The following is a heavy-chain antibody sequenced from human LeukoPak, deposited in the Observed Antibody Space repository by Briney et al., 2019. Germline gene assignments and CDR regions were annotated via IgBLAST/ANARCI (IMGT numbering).Heavy chain of an antibody. CDR1: GYTFTSYG. CDR2: ISAYNGNT. D-gene: IGHD2-15*01. CDR3: ARVPPFRIVVVVAAEPPPDY. Sequence: ASVKVSCKASGYTFTSYGISWVRQAPGQGLEWMGWISAYNGNTNYAQKLQGRVTMTTDTSTSTAYMELRSLRSDDTAVYYCARVPPFRIVVVVAAEPPPDYWGQGTLVTVSS. V-gene: IGHV1-18*01. J-gene: IGHJ4*02.